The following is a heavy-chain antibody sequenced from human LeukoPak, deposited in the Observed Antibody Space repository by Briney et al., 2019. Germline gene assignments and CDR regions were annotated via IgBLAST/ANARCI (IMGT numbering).Heavy chain of an antibody. CDR3: TREGYNFARN. Sequence: PGGSLRLSCEASGFNFTDAWMAWVRQTPGKGLEWLGRIRKKSDGGTTHYAAPVEGRFSISRDDSRSTVSLQMKGLRSEDTGVYFCTREGYNFARNWGQGTLVNVSS. CDR2: IRKKSDGGTT. CDR1: GFNFTDAW. D-gene: IGHD5-24*01. V-gene: IGHV3-15*01. J-gene: IGHJ4*02.